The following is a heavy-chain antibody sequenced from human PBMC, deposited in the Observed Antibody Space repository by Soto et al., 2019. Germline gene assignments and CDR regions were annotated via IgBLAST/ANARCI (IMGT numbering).Heavy chain of an antibody. CDR1: GGTFSRFA. D-gene: IGHD3-10*01. CDR2: LIPLFGTP. J-gene: IGHJ4*02. CDR3: ARGRYGSGNYYFDY. V-gene: IGHV1-69*12. Sequence: QVQLVQSGAEVKKPGSSVKVSCKASGGTFSRFAFSWVRQAPGQGPEWMGGLIPLFGTPNYAQKFQGRVTITADESTSTAYMELRSLRSDDTAVYYCARGRYGSGNYYFDYWGQGTLVTVSS.